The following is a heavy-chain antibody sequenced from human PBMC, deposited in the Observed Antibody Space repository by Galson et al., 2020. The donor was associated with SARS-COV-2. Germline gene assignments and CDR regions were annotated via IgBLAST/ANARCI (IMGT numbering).Heavy chain of an antibody. CDR1: GYTFTSYG. V-gene: IGHV1-18*01. CDR2: ISAYNGNT. J-gene: IGHJ5*02. Sequence: ASVKVSCKASGYTFTSYGISWVRQAPGQGLEWMGWISAYNGNTNYAQKLQGRVTLTTDTSTSTAYMELRSLRSDDTAVYYCARDNESGSTNWFDPWGQGTLVTVSS. CDR3: ARDNESGSTNWFDP. D-gene: IGHD1-26*01.